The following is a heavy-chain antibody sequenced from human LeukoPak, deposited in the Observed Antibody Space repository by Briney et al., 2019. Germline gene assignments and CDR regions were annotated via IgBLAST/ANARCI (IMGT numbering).Heavy chain of an antibody. D-gene: IGHD1-26*01. Sequence: PSETLSLTCAVYGGSFSGYYWSWTRQPPGKGREWIGEINHSGSTNYNPSLKSRVTISVDRSKNQFSLKLSSVTAADTAVYYCARGGGSYDRVWYFDYWGQGTLVTVSS. CDR1: GGSFSGYY. V-gene: IGHV4-34*01. CDR3: ARGGGSYDRVWYFDY. J-gene: IGHJ4*02. CDR2: INHSGST.